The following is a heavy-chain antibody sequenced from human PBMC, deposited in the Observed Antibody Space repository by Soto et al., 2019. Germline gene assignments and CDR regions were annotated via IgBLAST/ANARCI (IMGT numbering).Heavy chain of an antibody. Sequence: PSESLSLPCPVSRYSISGLYWTWIRQPAGKGLEWIGRIYSSGETNYNPSLTGRVIMSLDTSKNQFSLNLTSVTAADTAVYYCARASQCKSYFDCFAWLDYWGQGTLVTVSS. V-gene: IGHV4-4*07. CDR1: RYSISGLY. CDR3: ARASQCKSYFDCFAWLDY. J-gene: IGHJ4*02. CDR2: IYSSGET. D-gene: IGHD3-9*01.